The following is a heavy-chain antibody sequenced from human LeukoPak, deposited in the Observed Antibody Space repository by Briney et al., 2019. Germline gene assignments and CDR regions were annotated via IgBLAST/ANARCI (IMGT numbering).Heavy chain of an antibody. CDR2: IYTSGST. D-gene: IGHD3-10*01. CDR1: GGSFSGYY. Sequence: PSETLSLTCAVYGGSFSGYYWSWIRQPPGKGLEWIGRIYTSGSTNYNPSLKSRVTMSVDTSKNQFSLKLSSVTAADTAVYYCARDYSGAFDIWGQGTMVTVSS. J-gene: IGHJ3*02. V-gene: IGHV4-59*10. CDR3: ARDYSGAFDI.